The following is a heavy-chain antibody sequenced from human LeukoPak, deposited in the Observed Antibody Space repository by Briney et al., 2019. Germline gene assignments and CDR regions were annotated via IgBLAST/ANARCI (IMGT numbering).Heavy chain of an antibody. D-gene: IGHD3-22*01. J-gene: IGHJ4*02. CDR2: INPKSGGT. Sequence: ASVKVSCKASGYTFTAYYIHWVRQAPGQGLEWMGWINPKSGGTKFPQKFQGRITLTRDTSIRTGYMDLSWLRSDDTAVYYCARGAEVTMIEDYWGQGTLVTVSS. CDR1: GYTFTAYY. CDR3: ARGAEVTMIEDY. V-gene: IGHV1-2*02.